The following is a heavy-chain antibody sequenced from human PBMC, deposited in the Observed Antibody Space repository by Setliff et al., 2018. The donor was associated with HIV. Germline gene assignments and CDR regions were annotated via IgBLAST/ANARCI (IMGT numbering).Heavy chain of an antibody. V-gene: IGHV3-30*02. D-gene: IGHD1-20*01. CDR2: IRNDGNNE. CDR1: GFTFSNYG. Sequence: LGGSLRLSCAASGFTFSNYGLFWVRQAPGKGLEWVAFIRNDGNNEYYGASVKGRFTISRDNSKDTLYLQMNNLRPEDTAIYYCAKSLTFITLSATPDFWGQGTLVTVSS. J-gene: IGHJ4*02. CDR3: AKSLTFITLSATPDF.